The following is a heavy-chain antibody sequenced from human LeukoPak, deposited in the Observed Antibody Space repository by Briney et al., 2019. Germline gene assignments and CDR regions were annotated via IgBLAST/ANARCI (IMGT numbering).Heavy chain of an antibody. CDR2: IRYDGRDK. D-gene: IGHD3-22*01. Sequence: PGGCLTLSCAASGLTSTRHGTHWVRHAPDKGLEWVAFIRYDGRDKNYADSVKGRFDISRDDSKNAPYLQMNCLRPEDPAVYYCAKGYYYCSDKCPQYYYYMDFWGKGTTVIVSS. CDR1: GLTSTRHG. J-gene: IGHJ6*03. CDR3: AKGYYYCSDKCPQYYYYMDF. V-gene: IGHV3-30*02.